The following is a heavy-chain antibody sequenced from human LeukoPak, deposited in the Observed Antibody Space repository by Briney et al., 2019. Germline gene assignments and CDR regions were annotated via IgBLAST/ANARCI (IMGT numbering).Heavy chain of an antibody. D-gene: IGHD3-10*01. CDR2: INHDGTT. CDR1: GYSVNTIYY. Sequence: SETLSLTCSVSGYSVNTIYYWDWIRQTPGKGLEFIGSINHDGTTYYNSALKSRVTISLDTTKNQFSLKVNSVTAADTAVYYCAREGPMLDSGSYSKSVGYWGQGILVTVSS. CDR3: AREGPMLDSGSYSKSVGY. J-gene: IGHJ4*02. V-gene: IGHV4-38-2*02.